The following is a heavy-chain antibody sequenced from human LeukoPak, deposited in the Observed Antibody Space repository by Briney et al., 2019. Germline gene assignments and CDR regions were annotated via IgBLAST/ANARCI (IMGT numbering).Heavy chain of an antibody. CDR2: MNPNSGNT. J-gene: IGHJ5*02. CDR3: ARSSDMVRGVINWFDP. CDR1: GYTFTSYD. V-gene: IGHV1-8*03. D-gene: IGHD3-10*01. Sequence: ASVKVSCKASGYTFTSYDINWVRQATGQGLEWMGWMNPNSGNTGYAQKFQGRVTITRNTSISTAYMGLSSLRSEDTAVYYCARSSDMVRGVINWFDPWGQGTLVTVSS.